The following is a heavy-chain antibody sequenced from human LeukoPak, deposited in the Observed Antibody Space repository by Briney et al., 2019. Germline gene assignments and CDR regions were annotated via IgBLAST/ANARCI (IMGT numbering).Heavy chain of an antibody. CDR1: GGSISSYY. CDR3: ARQDGDYDAPPYNFYGIDF. Sequence: ASETLSPTCTVSGGSISSYYWSWIRQPPGKGLEWIGYIYYSRSTTYNPSLKSRVTISLDTSRNRFSLKLSSVTAADTAVYYCARQDGDYDAPPYNFYGIDFWGQGTTVTVSS. D-gene: IGHD4-17*01. CDR2: IYYSRST. J-gene: IGHJ6*02. V-gene: IGHV4-59*08.